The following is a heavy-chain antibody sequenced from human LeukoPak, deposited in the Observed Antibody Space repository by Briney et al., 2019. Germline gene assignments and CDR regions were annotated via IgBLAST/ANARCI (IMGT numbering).Heavy chain of an antibody. Sequence: SETLSLTCAVYGGSFSGYYWSWIRQPPGKGLEWIGYIYYSGSTNYNPSLKSRVTISVDTSKNQFSLKLSSVTAADTAVYYCARASKRDDTFWSGYRVYYYYMDVWGKGTTVTVSS. V-gene: IGHV4-59*01. CDR3: ARASKRDDTFWSGYRVYYYYMDV. CDR2: IYYSGST. D-gene: IGHD3-3*01. J-gene: IGHJ6*03. CDR1: GGSFSGYY.